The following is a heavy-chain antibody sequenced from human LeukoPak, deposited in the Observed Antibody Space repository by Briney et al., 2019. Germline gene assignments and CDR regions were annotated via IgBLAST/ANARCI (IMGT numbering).Heavy chain of an antibody. V-gene: IGHV1-18*01. Sequence: ASVKVSCKASGYTFTSYGISWVRQAPGQGLEWMGWISAYNGNTNYAQKLQGRVTMTTDTSTSTAYMELRSLRSDDTAVYYCARDGRDIVVVPAAMDHWGQGTLVTVSS. CDR1: GYTFTSYG. CDR2: ISAYNGNT. D-gene: IGHD2-2*01. J-gene: IGHJ4*02. CDR3: ARDGRDIVVVPAAMDH.